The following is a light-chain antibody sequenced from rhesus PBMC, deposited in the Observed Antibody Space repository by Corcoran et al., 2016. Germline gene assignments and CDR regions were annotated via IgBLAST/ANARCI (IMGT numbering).Light chain of an antibody. CDR3: CSYTTSSTFV. CDR2: GVS. J-gene: IGLJ6*01. Sequence: QSAQTQHPSVYESPGQSVNISCTGTNSDIGGYNFVSWYQQHPGKAPKLMIYGVSNRPSGVSDRFSGSKSGNTASLIISGLQAEDEADYYCCSYTTSSTFVFGSGTKLTVL. CDR1: NSDIGGYNF. V-gene: IGLV2S7*01.